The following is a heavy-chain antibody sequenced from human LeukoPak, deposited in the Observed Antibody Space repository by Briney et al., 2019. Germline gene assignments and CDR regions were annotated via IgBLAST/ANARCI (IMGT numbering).Heavy chain of an antibody. Sequence: PGGSLRLSCAASGFTFSDYGMHWVRQAPGKGLEWVAVISYEGSTKYYADSVKGRFTISRDNSKNTLYLQMNSLRTEDTAVYYCAGGYSSGWFDYWGQGTLVTVSS. V-gene: IGHV3-30*03. CDR1: GFTFSDYG. CDR2: ISYEGSTK. D-gene: IGHD6-19*01. CDR3: AGGYSSGWFDY. J-gene: IGHJ4*02.